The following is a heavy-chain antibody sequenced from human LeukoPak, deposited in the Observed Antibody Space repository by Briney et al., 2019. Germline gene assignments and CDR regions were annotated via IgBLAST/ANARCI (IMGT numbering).Heavy chain of an antibody. D-gene: IGHD3-22*01. J-gene: IGHJ4*02. CDR1: GGSFSGYY. Sequence: SETLSLTCAAYGGSFSGYYWSWIRQPPGKGLEWIGEINHSGSTNYNPSLKSRVTISVDTSKNQFSLKLSSVTAADTAVYYCARSSHTFYYDSSGYYYWGQGTLVTVSS. V-gene: IGHV4-34*01. CDR2: INHSGST. CDR3: ARSSHTFYYDSSGYYY.